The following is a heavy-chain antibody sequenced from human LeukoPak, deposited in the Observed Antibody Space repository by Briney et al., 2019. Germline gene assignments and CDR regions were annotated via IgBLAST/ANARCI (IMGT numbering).Heavy chain of an antibody. CDR2: ICHSGST. Sequence: SGTLSLTCTVSGYSISSGYYWGWSRPPPGKGLEWIGSICHSGSTYYNPSLKSRVTISVDTSKNQFSLKLSSVTAADTAVYYCARDTSITMIVVVTPPVDAFDIWGQGTMVTVSS. CDR3: ARDTSITMIVVVTPPVDAFDI. CDR1: GYSISSGYY. J-gene: IGHJ3*02. D-gene: IGHD3-22*01. V-gene: IGHV4-38-2*02.